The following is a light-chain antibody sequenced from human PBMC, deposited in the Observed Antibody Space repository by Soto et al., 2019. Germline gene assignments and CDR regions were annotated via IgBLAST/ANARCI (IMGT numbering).Light chain of an antibody. V-gene: IGKV3-11*01. CDR2: DVS. J-gene: IGKJ2*01. CDR1: QSVSSF. CDR3: QQRTDWPPVYT. Sequence: EIVLTQSPVTLYLSPGDRATLSCRPSQSVSSFLAWYQHKPGQPPRLLIYDVSNRAAGIPARFSGSGSGTDFTLTIISLEPEDFAVYYCQQRTDWPPVYTFGQGTKREIK.